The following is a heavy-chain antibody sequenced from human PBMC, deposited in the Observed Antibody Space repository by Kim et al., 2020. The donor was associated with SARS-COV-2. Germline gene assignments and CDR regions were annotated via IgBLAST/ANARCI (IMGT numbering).Heavy chain of an antibody. CDR2: INHSGST. J-gene: IGHJ4*02. CDR1: GGSFSGYY. CDR3: ASGTPVVVTATPFDY. D-gene: IGHD2-21*02. Sequence: SETLSLTCAVYGGSFSGYYWSWIRQPPGKGLEWIGEINHSGSTNYNPSLKSRVTISVDTSKNQFSLKLSSVTAADTAVYYCASGTPVVVTATPFDYWGQGTLVTVSS. V-gene: IGHV4-34*01.